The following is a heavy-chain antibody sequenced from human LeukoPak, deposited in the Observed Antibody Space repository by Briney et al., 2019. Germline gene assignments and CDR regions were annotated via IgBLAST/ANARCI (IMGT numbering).Heavy chain of an antibody. CDR2: IIPILGIA. CDR3: ARDPHDYGDYDRPVDAFDI. Sequence: ASVKVSCKASGYTFTSYDINWVRQATGQGLEWMGRIIPILGIANYAQKFQGRVMITADKSTSTAYMELSSLRSEDTAVYYCARDPHDYGDYDRPVDAFDIWGQGTMVTVSS. CDR1: GYTFTSYD. D-gene: IGHD4-17*01. J-gene: IGHJ3*02. V-gene: IGHV1-69*04.